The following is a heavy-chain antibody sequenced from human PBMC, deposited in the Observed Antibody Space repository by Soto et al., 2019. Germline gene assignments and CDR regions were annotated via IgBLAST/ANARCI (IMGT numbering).Heavy chain of an antibody. Sequence: GGSLRLSCSASEFTFSSYAMHWVRQAPGKGLEYVSAISSNGGNTYYADSVKGRFTISRDNSKNTLYLQMSSLRPEDTAVYYCVKDRYWVGATAFDIWGQGTMVTV. J-gene: IGHJ3*02. D-gene: IGHD1-26*01. CDR3: VKDRYWVGATAFDI. CDR1: EFTFSSYA. V-gene: IGHV3-64D*06. CDR2: ISSNGGNT.